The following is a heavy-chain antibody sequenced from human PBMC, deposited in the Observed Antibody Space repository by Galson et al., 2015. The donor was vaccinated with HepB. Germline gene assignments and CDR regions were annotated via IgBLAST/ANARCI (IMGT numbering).Heavy chain of an antibody. CDR1: GYTFPSYA. J-gene: IGHJ5*02. CDR3: ARGAVVEVVGGTQNNRFDP. D-gene: IGHD2-15*01. CDR2: INPYNRET. Sequence: SVKVSCKASGYTFPSYAITWVRQAPGQGLEWMAGINPYNRETDFARKFQGRVTLTTDKSTSTAYMELRSLRSDDTAVYYCARGAVVEVVGGTQNNRFDPWGQGTLVTVSS. V-gene: IGHV1-18*01.